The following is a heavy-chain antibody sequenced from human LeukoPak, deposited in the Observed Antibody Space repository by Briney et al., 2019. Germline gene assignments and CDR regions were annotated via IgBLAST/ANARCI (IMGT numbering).Heavy chain of an antibody. Sequence: PSETLSLTCTVSGGSISSYNWSWIRQPPGKGLEWIGYIYYSGSTNYNPSLKSRVTISVDTSKNQFSLKLSSVTAADTAVYYCARGRYSGYAAMYYFDYWGQGTLVTVSS. CDR1: GGSISSYN. J-gene: IGHJ4*02. D-gene: IGHD5-12*01. V-gene: IGHV4-59*01. CDR2: IYYSGST. CDR3: ARGRYSGYAAMYYFDY.